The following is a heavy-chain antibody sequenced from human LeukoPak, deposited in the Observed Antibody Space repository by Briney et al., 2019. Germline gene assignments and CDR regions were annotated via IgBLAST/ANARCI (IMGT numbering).Heavy chain of an antibody. CDR2: ISAYNGNT. CDR3: ARDGGYDYGSGGLDIDY. V-gene: IGHV1-18*01. D-gene: IGHD3-22*01. J-gene: IGHJ4*02. CDR1: GYTFTSYV. Sequence: ASVKVSCKASGYTFTSYVISWVRQAPGQGLEWMGWISAYNGNTNYAQKLQGRVTMTTDTSTSTAYMELRSLRSDDTAVYYCARDGGYDYGSGGLDIDYWGQGTLVTVSS.